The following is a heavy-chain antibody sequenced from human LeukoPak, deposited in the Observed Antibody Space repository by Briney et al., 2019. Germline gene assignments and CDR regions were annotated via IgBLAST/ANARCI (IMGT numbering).Heavy chain of an antibody. D-gene: IGHD3-16*02. Sequence: GGSLRLSCAASGFTFSSYAMSWVRQAPGKGLEWVSAISGSGGSTYYADSVKGRFTISRDNSKNTLYLQMNSLRADDTAVYYCAKSRPYDYVWGSYPYWGQGTLVTVSS. CDR2: ISGSGGST. V-gene: IGHV3-23*01. CDR3: AKSRPYDYVWGSYPY. CDR1: GFTFSSYA. J-gene: IGHJ4*02.